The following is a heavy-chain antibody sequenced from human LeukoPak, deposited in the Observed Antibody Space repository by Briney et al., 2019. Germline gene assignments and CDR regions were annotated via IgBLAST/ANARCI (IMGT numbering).Heavy chain of an antibody. CDR2: INPNSGGT. Sequence: GASVKVSCKASGYTFTGYYMHWVRQAPGQGLEWMGWINPNSGGTNYAQKFQGWVTMTRDTSISTAYMELSRLRSNDTAVYYCARPAGIAVAGDAFDIWGQGTMVTVSS. CDR3: ARPAGIAVAGDAFDI. V-gene: IGHV1-2*04. CDR1: GYTFTGYY. J-gene: IGHJ3*02. D-gene: IGHD6-19*01.